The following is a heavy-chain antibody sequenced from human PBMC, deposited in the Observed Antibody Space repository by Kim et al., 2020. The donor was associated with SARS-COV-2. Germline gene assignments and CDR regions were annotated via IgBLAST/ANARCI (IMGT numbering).Heavy chain of an antibody. CDR2: IKQDGSEK. CDR3: TAGRTWYYYYGMDV. J-gene: IGHJ6*02. CDR1: GFTFSSYW. Sequence: GGSLRLSCAASGFTFSSYWMSWVRQAPGKGLEWVANIKQDGSEKYYLDSVKGRLTISRDNAKNSLYLQMNSLRAEDTDVYYCTAGRTWYYYYGMDVWGQGTTVTVSS. V-gene: IGHV3-7*01. D-gene: IGHD1-1*01.